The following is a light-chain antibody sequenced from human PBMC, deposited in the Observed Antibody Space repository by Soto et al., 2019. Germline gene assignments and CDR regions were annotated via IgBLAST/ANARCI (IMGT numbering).Light chain of an antibody. CDR3: QQYNSYSRLT. J-gene: IGKJ4*01. CDR1: QSISSW. Sequence: DIQRTQSPSTLSASVGDRVTITCRASQSISSWLAWYQQKPGKAPKLLIYRASSLESGVPSRFSGSGSGTEFTLTISSLQPDDFATYYCQQYNSYSRLTFGGGTKVDIK. CDR2: RAS. V-gene: IGKV1-5*03.